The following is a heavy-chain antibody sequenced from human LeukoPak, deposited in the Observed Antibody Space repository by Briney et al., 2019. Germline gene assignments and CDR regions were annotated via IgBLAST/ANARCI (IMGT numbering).Heavy chain of an antibody. CDR3: ARDTAMVIGY. CDR2: IYYSGST. V-gene: IGHV4-59*01. Sequence: PSETLSLTCAVYGGSLSAYYWNWIRQPPGKGLEWIGYIYYSGSTKYNPSLKSRVTISADTSKNQYSLKLSSVTAADTAVYYCARDTAMVIGYWGQGTLVTVSS. J-gene: IGHJ4*02. CDR1: GGSLSAYY. D-gene: IGHD5-18*01.